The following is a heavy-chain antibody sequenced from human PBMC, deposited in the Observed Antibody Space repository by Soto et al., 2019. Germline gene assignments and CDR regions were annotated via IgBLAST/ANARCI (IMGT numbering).Heavy chain of an antibody. D-gene: IGHD2-2*01. J-gene: IGHJ4*02. CDR3: ARGGSAVDY. V-gene: IGHV3-74*01. CDR2: ISGDGSGT. CDR1: GYTFSSFW. Sequence: EVQLVESGGGLVQPGGSLRLSCVVSGYTFSSFWIHWVRQAPGKGLVWVSRISGDGSGTAYADSVKGRFTISRDNAKNTLYLQMNSLRAEDTAIYYCARGGSAVDYWGQGTLVTVSS.